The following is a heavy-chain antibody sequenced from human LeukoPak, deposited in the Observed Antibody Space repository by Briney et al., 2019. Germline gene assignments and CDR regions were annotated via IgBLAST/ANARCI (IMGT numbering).Heavy chain of an antibody. J-gene: IGHJ3*02. D-gene: IGHD6-13*01. CDR1: GFTVSSNY. CDR3: ARETLWQVGAAGSAVTSAFDI. CDR2: IYSSGST. V-gene: IGHV3-53*01. Sequence: GGSLRLSCAASGFTVSSNYMSWVRQAPGKGLEWVSVIYSSGSTYYADSVKGRFTISRDNSKNTLYLQMNSLRAEDTAVYYCARETLWQVGAAGSAVTSAFDIWGQGTMVTVSS.